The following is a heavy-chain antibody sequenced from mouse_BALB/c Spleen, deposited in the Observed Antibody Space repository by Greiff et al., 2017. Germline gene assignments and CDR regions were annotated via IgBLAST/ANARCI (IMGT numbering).Heavy chain of an antibody. CDR1: GFTFSSYT. CDR3: ARHRVYGYDEVYAMDY. CDR2: ISNGGGST. V-gene: IGHV5-12-2*01. J-gene: IGHJ4*01. D-gene: IGHD2-2*01. Sequence: EVNLVESGGGLVQPGGSLKLSCAASGFTFSSYTMSWVRQTPEKRLEWVAYISNGGGSTYYPDTVKGRFTISRDNAKNTLYLQMSSLKSEDTAMYYCARHRVYGYDEVYAMDYWGQGTSVTVSS.